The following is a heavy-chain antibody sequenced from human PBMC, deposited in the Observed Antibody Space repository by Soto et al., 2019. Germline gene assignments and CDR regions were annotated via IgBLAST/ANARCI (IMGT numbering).Heavy chain of an antibody. CDR3: ATVHYEGAVEY. CDR2: ISYDGSKK. Sequence: QVQLVESGGGVVQPGRSLRLSCAASGFTFSASGMHWVRQAPGKGLEWVAVISYDGSKKSYADSVKGRFTISRDNSKNTLYLQMNSLRAEDTAVYYCATVHYEGAVEYWGQGTLVTVSS. J-gene: IGHJ4*02. CDR1: GFTFSASG. V-gene: IGHV3-30*03. D-gene: IGHD3-16*01.